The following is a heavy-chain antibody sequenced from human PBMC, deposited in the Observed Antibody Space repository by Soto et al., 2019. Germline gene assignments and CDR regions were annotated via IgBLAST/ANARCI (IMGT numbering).Heavy chain of an antibody. CDR3: ARAIGPTLFDY. D-gene: IGHD3-22*01. V-gene: IGHV3-53*01. Sequence: QLVASGGGLIQPGESLTLSCEASGFSVTNHYMYWVRQAPGKGLEWVSLIYSGGGTHYADFVNGRFIISRENAKNSLYLQMNSLRAGDTAIYFCARAIGPTLFDYWGQGTLVTVSS. CDR2: IYSGGGT. J-gene: IGHJ4*02. CDR1: GFSVTNHY.